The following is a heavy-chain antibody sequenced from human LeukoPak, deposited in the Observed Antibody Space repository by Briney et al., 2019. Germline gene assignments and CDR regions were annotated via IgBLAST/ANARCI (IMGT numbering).Heavy chain of an antibody. D-gene: IGHD6-19*01. CDR2: INDRGDNT. V-gene: IGHV3-23*01. CDR1: GFNNYA. CDR3: ARGAEQWLVTGDYFDY. J-gene: IGHJ4*02. Sequence: GSLRLSCAGSGFNNYAMTWVRQAPGKGLEWVSGINDRGDNTYYADSVKGRFTIPRDNAKNSLYLQMNSLRAEDTAVYYCARGAEQWLVTGDYFDYWGQGTLVTVSS.